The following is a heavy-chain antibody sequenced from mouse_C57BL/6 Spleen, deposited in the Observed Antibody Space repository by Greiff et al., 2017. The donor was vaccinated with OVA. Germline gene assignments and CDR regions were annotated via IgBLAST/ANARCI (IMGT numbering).Heavy chain of an antibody. J-gene: IGHJ2*01. Sequence: EVKLQESGGGLVQPGGSMKLSCVASGFTFSNYWMNWVRQSPEKGLEWVAQIRLKSDNYATHYAESVKGRFTISRDDSKSSVYLQMNNLRAEYTGIYYCSGDTTVVAPFGYWGQGTTLSVS. CDR1: GFTFSNYW. CDR2: IRLKSDNYAT. D-gene: IGHD1-1*01. CDR3: SGDTTVVAPFGY. V-gene: IGHV6-3*01.